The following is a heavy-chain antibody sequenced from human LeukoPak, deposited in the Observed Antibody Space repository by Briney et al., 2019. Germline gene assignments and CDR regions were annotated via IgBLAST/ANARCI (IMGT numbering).Heavy chain of an antibody. CDR2: ISSGTNYI. Sequence: GGSLRLSCAASGFTFDNYNMNWVRQAPRKGLEWVSSISSGTNYIFDADSVKGRFTVTKDTALNSLSLQMNSLRADDTAVYYCARSAGGNYFDYWDQGTLVTVSS. V-gene: IGHV3-21*01. CDR1: GFTFDNYN. D-gene: IGHD2-8*02. CDR3: ARSAGGNYFDY. J-gene: IGHJ4*02.